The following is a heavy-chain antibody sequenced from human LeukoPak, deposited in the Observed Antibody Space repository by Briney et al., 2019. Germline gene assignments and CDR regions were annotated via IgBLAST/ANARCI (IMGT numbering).Heavy chain of an antibody. CDR3: ARGPAAAGTVGFGFDY. Sequence: ASVKVSCKASGYTFTSYAMNWVRQAPGQGLEWMGWINTNTGNPTYAQGFTGRFVFSLDTSVSTAYLQISSLKAEDTAVYYCARGPAAAGTVGFGFDYWGQGTLVTVSS. J-gene: IGHJ4*02. D-gene: IGHD6-13*01. CDR1: GYTFTSYA. V-gene: IGHV7-4-1*02. CDR2: INTNTGNP.